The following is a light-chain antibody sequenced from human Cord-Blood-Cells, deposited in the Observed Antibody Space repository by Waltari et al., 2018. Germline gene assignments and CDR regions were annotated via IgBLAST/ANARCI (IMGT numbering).Light chain of an antibody. CDR3: SSYTSSSTLV. J-gene: IGLJ3*02. Sequence: QSALTQPASVSGSPGQSITISCTGTSSDVGGYNYVSWYQQHPGKAPKLMIYYFSNRPSWVSNRFSGSKSGNTASLTISGLQAEDEADYYCSSYTSSSTLVFGGGTKLTVL. V-gene: IGLV2-14*01. CDR2: YFS. CDR1: SSDVGGYNY.